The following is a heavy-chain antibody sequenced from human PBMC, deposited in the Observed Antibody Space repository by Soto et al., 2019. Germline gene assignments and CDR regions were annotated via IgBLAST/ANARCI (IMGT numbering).Heavy chain of an antibody. CDR3: ATGRLEATVLDY. CDR2: IDSSGDHI. V-gene: IGHV3-11*01. J-gene: IGHJ4*02. D-gene: IGHD1-26*01. CDR1: GLTFSDYY. Sequence: GGSLRLSCAACGLTFSDYYMSWIRQASGKGLEWVSYIDSSGDHIHYGDSVRGRFTISRDNAKNSLFLQMNSLRAEDTAVYYCATGRLEATVLDYWGQGTLVTVSS.